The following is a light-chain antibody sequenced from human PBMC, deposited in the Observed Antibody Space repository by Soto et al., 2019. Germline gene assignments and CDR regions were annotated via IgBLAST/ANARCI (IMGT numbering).Light chain of an antibody. J-gene: IGKJ2*01. V-gene: IGKV3-20*01. CDR1: QRVRSTF. CDR3: QQYHDSTINT. CDR2: GAS. Sequence: VLPQSPDILSLYTGDRATLSCRASQRVRSTFLAWYQQKPVQAPRLRIYGASNSAAGIPERFSGSASGTEFTLPISRLEPDDSAVYYCQQYHDSTINTLGQGTKLQIK.